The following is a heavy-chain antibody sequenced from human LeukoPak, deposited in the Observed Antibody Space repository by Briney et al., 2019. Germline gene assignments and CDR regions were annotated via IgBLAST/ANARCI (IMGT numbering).Heavy chain of an antibody. Sequence: GALVKVSCKASGYTFNGYYMHWVRQAPGQGLEWMGWINPNSGGTNYAQKFQGRVTMTRDTSISTAYMELSRLRSDDTAVYYCARVAVVDTAMVTGTPDYWGQGTLVTVSS. CDR1: GYTFNGYY. CDR2: INPNSGGT. CDR3: ARVAVVDTAMVTGTPDY. J-gene: IGHJ4*02. D-gene: IGHD5-18*01. V-gene: IGHV1-2*02.